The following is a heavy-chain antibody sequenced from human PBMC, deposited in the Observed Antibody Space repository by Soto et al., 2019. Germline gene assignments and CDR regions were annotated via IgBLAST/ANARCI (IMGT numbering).Heavy chain of an antibody. CDR2: ISYDGSNK. J-gene: IGHJ2*01. D-gene: IGHD3-10*01. Sequence: QVQLVESGGGVVQPGRSLRLSCAASGFTFSSYAMHWVRQAPGKGLEWVAVISYDGSNKYYADSVKGRFTISRDNSKNTLYLQMNSLRAEDTAVYYCARSGGGSGGHRYFDLWGRGTLVTVSS. CDR3: ARSGGGSGGHRYFDL. V-gene: IGHV3-30-3*01. CDR1: GFTFSSYA.